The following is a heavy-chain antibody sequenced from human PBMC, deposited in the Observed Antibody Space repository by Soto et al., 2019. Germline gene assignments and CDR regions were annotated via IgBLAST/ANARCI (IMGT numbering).Heavy chain of an antibody. V-gene: IGHV4-39*01. Sequence: SETLSLTCTVSGGSIISSSYCFFWIRQPPGNGLELIGSIYYSGSTYYNPSLKSRVTISVDTSKNQFSLKLSSVTAADTAVYYCARHAPYYDILTGYPPGFDPWGQGTLVTVSS. CDR3: ARHAPYYDILTGYPPGFDP. J-gene: IGHJ5*02. D-gene: IGHD3-9*01. CDR1: GGSIISSSYC. CDR2: IYYSGST.